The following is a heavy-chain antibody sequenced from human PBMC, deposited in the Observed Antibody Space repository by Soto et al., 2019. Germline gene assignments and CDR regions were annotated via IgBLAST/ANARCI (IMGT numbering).Heavy chain of an antibody. V-gene: IGHV1-69*01. Sequence: QVHLVQSGAEVKKPGSSVKVSCKPSGGTFSSYTINLVRQAPGQGLEWVGGITPLFGTTNYAQKFQGRVTITADLSTSTAYMELVSLRSEDTAVYYCARGPDYGDHGGWLYPWGQGTLVTVSS. J-gene: IGHJ5*02. CDR2: ITPLFGTT. D-gene: IGHD4-17*01. CDR1: GGTFSSYT. CDR3: ARGPDYGDHGGWLYP.